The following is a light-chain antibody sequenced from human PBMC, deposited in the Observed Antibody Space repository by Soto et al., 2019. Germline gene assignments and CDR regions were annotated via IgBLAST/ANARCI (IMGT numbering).Light chain of an antibody. Sequence: QSALTQPRSASGSPGQSVTITCSGTSSDVGGENYVSWYQQHPGKAPKLILYEVSKRPSGVPDRFSGSRSGNSASLTVSGLQDEDEADYCCSSVAGSPVVFGGGTKLTVL. CDR1: SSDVGGENY. J-gene: IGLJ2*01. CDR2: EVS. V-gene: IGLV2-8*01. CDR3: SSVAGSPVV.